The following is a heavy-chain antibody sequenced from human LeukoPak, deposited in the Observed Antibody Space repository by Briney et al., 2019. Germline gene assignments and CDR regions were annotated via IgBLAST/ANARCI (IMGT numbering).Heavy chain of an antibody. CDR2: ISFDGTNK. D-gene: IGHD1-26*01. Sequence: GGSLRLSCAASGFTFSTYAMHWVRQAPGKGLEWVAIISFDGTNKYYADSVKGRFTISRDNSQNTLSLQMNSLRAEDTAVYYCARTRVGYYYYYGMDVWGQGTTVTVSS. CDR1: GFTFSTYA. V-gene: IGHV3-30*04. J-gene: IGHJ6*02. CDR3: ARTRVGYYYYYGMDV.